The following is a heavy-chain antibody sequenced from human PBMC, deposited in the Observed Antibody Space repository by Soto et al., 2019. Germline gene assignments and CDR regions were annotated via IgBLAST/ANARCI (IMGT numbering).Heavy chain of an antibody. CDR3: AKSSSQMVYTIFGYYYMDV. CDR1: GFTFSIYA. J-gene: IGHJ6*03. Sequence: GGSLRLSCAASGFTFSIYAMSWVRQAPGKGLEWVSVISGSGGSTYYADSVKGRFTISRDNSKNTLYLQMNSLRAEDTAVYYCAKSSSQMVYTIFGYYYMDVWGKGTTVTVSS. CDR2: ISGSGGST. D-gene: IGHD2-8*01. V-gene: IGHV3-23*01.